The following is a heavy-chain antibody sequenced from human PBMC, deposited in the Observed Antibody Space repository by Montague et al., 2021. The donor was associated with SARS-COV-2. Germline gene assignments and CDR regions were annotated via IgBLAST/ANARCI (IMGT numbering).Heavy chain of an antibody. J-gene: IGHJ4*02. Sequence: PALVKPTQTLTLTCAFSGFSLTTSGVGVGWIRQPPGKALEWLALIYWDDDKRYSPSLRSRLTITKDTSKNQVVLTMTHMDPVDTATYCCARFDYDGFGSCYRGPFDYWGQGIPVTVSS. CDR2: IYWDDDK. V-gene: IGHV2-5*02. D-gene: IGHD3-10*01. CDR1: GFSLTTSGVG. CDR3: ARFDYDGFGSCYRGPFDY.